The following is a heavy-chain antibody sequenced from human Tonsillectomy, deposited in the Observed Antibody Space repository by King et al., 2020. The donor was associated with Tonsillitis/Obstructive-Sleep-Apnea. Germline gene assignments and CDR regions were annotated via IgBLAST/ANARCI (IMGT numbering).Heavy chain of an antibody. CDR1: GFTVSSNY. CDR3: ASAVAGYYSHYMDV. D-gene: IGHD6-19*01. J-gene: IGHJ6*03. V-gene: IGHV3-53*01. CDR2: IYSIGTT. Sequence: VQLVESGGGLIQPGGSLRLSCAASGFTVSSNYMNWVRQAPGKGLEWVSVIYSIGTTFYADTVKGRFTISRDNSKNTLYLQMNSLRAEDTAVYYCASAVAGYYSHYMDVWGKGTTVTVSS.